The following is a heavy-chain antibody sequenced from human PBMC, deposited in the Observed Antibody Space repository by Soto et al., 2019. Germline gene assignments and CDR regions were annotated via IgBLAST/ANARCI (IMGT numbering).Heavy chain of an antibody. V-gene: IGHV2-5*02. CDR1: GFSLTTRGVG. CDR3: AHRPRGYSYHFDY. Sequence: QITLKESGPTLVKPTQTLTLTCTFPGFSLTTRGVGVGWIRQPPGKAMEWLALIYWDDDEGYSPSLKSRLTITMDPAKTQVALTMTNRHPVDTVTYYCAHRPRGYSYHFDYWGQGTLVTVSS. CDR2: IYWDDDE. J-gene: IGHJ4*02. D-gene: IGHD5-18*01.